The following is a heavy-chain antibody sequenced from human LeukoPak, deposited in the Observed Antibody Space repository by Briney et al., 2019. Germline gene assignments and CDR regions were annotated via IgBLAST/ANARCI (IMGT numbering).Heavy chain of an antibody. CDR3: ARARDFWGFDI. J-gene: IGHJ3*02. CDR2: MNPNSDNT. D-gene: IGHD3-3*01. V-gene: IGHV1-8*01. Sequence: ASVKVSCKASGYTFTNYDINWVRQATGQGLEWMRWMNPNSDNTGSAQKFQGRVTMTRDTSITTAYMELSSLRSEDTAVYYCARARDFWGFDIWGQGTMVTVSS. CDR1: GYTFTNYD.